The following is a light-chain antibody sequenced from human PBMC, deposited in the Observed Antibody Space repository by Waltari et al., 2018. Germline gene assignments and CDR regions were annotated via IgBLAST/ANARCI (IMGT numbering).Light chain of an antibody. V-gene: IGLV1-40*01. CDR3: QSYDTSLSVV. J-gene: IGLJ2*01. CDR1: GSNLGAGYD. Sequence: QSVLTQPPSVSGAPGQRVPISCTGTGSNLGAGYDVHLYQQLPGKAPNLLIYGTSTRPPGVPDRFVGAQSGTSASLAITGLQAEDEADYYCQSYDTSLSVVFGGGTKLTVL. CDR2: GTS.